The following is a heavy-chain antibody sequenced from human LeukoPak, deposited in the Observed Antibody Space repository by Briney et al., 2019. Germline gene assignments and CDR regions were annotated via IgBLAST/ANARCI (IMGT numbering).Heavy chain of an antibody. Sequence: SQTLSLTCAVSGDSISSGSYYWSWIRQPAGKGLEWIGRIYTSGSTNYNPSLKSRVTISVDTSKNQFSLKLSSVTAADTAVYYCARSSVKHQRNAFDIWGQGTMVTVSS. CDR2: IYTSGST. CDR1: GDSISSGSYY. V-gene: IGHV4-61*02. D-gene: IGHD3-22*01. J-gene: IGHJ3*02. CDR3: ARSSVKHQRNAFDI.